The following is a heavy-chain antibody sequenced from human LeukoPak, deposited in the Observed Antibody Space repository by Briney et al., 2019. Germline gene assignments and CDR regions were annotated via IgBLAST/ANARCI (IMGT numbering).Heavy chain of an antibody. CDR2: ISGGSSGST. D-gene: IGHD2-21*02. Sequence: HPGGSLRLSCAASGFTFSDYAMSWVRQAPGKGLEWLSVISGGSSGSTCYADSVTGRFTVSRDNSKNTVDLQRNNLRVDDTAIYYCAKDHANTPVVTNWGQGILVSVSS. CDR1: GFTFSDYA. J-gene: IGHJ4*02. V-gene: IGHV3-23*01. CDR3: AKDHANTPVVTN.